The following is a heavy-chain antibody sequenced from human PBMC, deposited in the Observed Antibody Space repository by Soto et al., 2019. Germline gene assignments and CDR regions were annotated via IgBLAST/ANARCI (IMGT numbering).Heavy chain of an antibody. Sequence: PGGSLRLSCAASVFTFSNYWMHWVRQVPGRWLVWVSRISHDGSGTSYADSVKGRFTISRDNAKNTVYLQMNSLRAEDTAVYYCGSVFQYWGQGTLVTVS. CDR3: GSVFQY. J-gene: IGHJ4*02. V-gene: IGHV3-74*01. CDR1: VFTFSNYW. CDR2: ISHDGSGT.